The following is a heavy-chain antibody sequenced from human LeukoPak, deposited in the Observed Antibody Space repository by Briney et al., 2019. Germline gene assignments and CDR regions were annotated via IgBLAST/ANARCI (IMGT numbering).Heavy chain of an antibody. D-gene: IGHD6-13*01. J-gene: IGHJ4*02. Sequence: GGSLRLSCAASGLTFSSYAMSWVRQAPGKGLEWVSAISGGGDSTYYVDSVKGRFTISRDNSKNTLYLQMNSLRAEDTAVYYCAKDVAAAGPFDYWGQGTLVTVSS. CDR3: AKDVAAAGPFDY. V-gene: IGHV3-23*01. CDR2: ISGGGDST. CDR1: GLTFSSYA.